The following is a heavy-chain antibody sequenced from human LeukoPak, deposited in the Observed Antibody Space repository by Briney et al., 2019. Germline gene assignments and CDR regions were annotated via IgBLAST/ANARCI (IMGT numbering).Heavy chain of an antibody. CDR3: TRIIAGRTFDS. CDR2: IRSQASGGTT. J-gene: IGHJ4*02. Sequence: GGSLRLSCTASGFTFGDFVMSWVRLAPGKGLECVGFIRSQASGGTTEYAPSVKGRFTISRDNSKRIVYLQMNSVWTEDTAVYYCTRIIAGRTFDSWGQGTLVTVST. D-gene: IGHD2-15*01. V-gene: IGHV3-49*04. CDR1: GFTFGDFV.